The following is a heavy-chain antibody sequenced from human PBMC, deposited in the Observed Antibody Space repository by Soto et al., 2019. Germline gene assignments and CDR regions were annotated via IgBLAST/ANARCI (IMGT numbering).Heavy chain of an antibody. V-gene: IGHV4-38-2*02. CDR1: GYSISSGYY. D-gene: IGHD3-22*01. CDR2: IYHSGST. Sequence: PXGTLSLTCAVSGYSISSGYYWCCIRQPPGKGLEWIGSIYHSGSTYYNPSLKSRVTISVDTSKNQFSLKLSSVTAADTAVYYCARDYYYDSSGYWAFDYWGQGTLVTVSS. CDR3: ARDYYYDSSGYWAFDY. J-gene: IGHJ4*02.